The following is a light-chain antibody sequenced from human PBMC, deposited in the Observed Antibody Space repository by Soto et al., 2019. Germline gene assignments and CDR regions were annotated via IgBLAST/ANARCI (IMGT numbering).Light chain of an antibody. CDR1: ELGDKY. CDR3: LAWDSGTLI. Sequence: SYELTQPPSVSVSPGQTASITCSGDELGDKYVCWYQQKPGQSPVLVISQDTRRPSGIPERFSGSNSGNTATLTISGTQAMDEADYYCLAWDSGTLIFGGGTKLPS. J-gene: IGLJ2*01. CDR2: QDT. V-gene: IGLV3-1*01.